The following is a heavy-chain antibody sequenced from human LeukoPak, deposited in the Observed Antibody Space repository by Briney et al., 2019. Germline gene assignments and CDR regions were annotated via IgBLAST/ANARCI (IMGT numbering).Heavy chain of an antibody. V-gene: IGHV3-9*01. J-gene: IGHJ4*02. CDR2: ITWNGGTI. CDR3: ATRYASGPIADY. D-gene: IGHD3-10*01. Sequence: PGGSLRLSCAASGFSFDDFAMHWVRQAPGKGLEWVSGITWNGGTIDYADSVKGRFTISRDNAKNSLYLQMNSLRAEDTVLYYCATRYASGPIADYWGQGTLVTVSS. CDR1: GFSFDDFA.